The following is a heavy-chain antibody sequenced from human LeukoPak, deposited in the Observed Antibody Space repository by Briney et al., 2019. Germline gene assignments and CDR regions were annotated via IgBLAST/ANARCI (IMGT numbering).Heavy chain of an antibody. D-gene: IGHD2-2*01. CDR2: IYTSGST. Sequence: SETLSLTCTVSGGSISSGSYYWSWIRQPAGKGLEWIGRIYTSGSTNYNPSLKSRVTISVDTSKNQFSLKLSSVTAADTAVYYCARAQSTGVDYWGQGTLVTVSS. CDR1: GGSISSGSYY. J-gene: IGHJ4*02. CDR3: ARAQSTGVDY. V-gene: IGHV4-61*02.